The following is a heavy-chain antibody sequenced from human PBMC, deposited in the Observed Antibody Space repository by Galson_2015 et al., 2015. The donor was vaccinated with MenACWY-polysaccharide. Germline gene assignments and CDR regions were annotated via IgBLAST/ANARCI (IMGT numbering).Heavy chain of an antibody. J-gene: IGHJ6*02. Sequence: SLRLSCAASGLTFSNWWMTWVRQAPGKGLEWVASIKKDGSEKYYVDSVKGRFTISRDNAKDSLYLQMNGLRVDDTAEYFCARGHLGLGVWGQGTTVTVSS. CDR2: IKKDGSEK. CDR3: ARGHLGLGV. V-gene: IGHV3-7*01. CDR1: GLTFSNWW.